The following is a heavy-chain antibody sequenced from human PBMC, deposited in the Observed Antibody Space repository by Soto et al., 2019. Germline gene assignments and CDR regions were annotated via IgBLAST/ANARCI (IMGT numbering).Heavy chain of an antibody. CDR3: VRTAREGAVAPHWFDR. Sequence: RSLTCTVSGASIRSTDYYWSWIRQAPGKGLEWIGYVYYTGSTYYNPSLMSRLTISVDTSKNQFSLKLTSVTAAETAVYYCVRTAREGAVAPHWFDRWGQGTQVTVSS. CDR1: GASIRSTDYY. V-gene: IGHV4-30-4*01. CDR2: VYYTGST. J-gene: IGHJ5*02. D-gene: IGHD2-21*02.